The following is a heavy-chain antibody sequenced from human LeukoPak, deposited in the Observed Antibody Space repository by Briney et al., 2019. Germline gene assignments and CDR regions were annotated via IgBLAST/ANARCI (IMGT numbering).Heavy chain of an antibody. Sequence: LPGGSLRLSCAASGFTFSSYGMHWVRQAPGKGLEWVAVISYDGSNKYYADSVKGRFTISRDNSKNTLYLQMNSLRAEDTAVYYCAKILLLRLGAFDIWGQGTMVTVSS. D-gene: IGHD2-15*01. CDR3: AKILLLRLGAFDI. CDR2: ISYDGSNK. V-gene: IGHV3-30*18. J-gene: IGHJ3*02. CDR1: GFTFSSYG.